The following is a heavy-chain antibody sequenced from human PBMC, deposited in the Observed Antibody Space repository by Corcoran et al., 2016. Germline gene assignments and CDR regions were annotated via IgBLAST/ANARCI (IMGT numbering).Heavy chain of an antibody. CDR3: AGGYYEGIAGAGTEGFAY. J-gene: IGHJ4*02. CDR2: INPSGGST. V-gene: IGHV1-46*01. CDR1: GYTFTSYY. D-gene: IGHD6-19*01. Sequence: QVQLVQSGAEVKKPGASVKVSCKASGYTFTSYYMHWVRQAPGQGLEWMGIINPSGGSTSYAQKFQGRVTMTRDTSTSTVYMELSSLRSEDTAVTYWAGGYYEGIAGAGTEGFAYWGQGTLFPSPQ.